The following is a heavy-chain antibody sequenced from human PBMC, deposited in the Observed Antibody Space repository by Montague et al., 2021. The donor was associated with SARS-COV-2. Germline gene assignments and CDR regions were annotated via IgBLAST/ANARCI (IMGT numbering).Heavy chain of an antibody. CDR3: ARQDAWAYCGDECYRGWFDP. V-gene: IGHV4-59*01. CDR2: IFYSGST. J-gene: IGHJ5*02. CDR1: FGSISTYY. D-gene: IGHD2-21*01. Sequence: SETLSLTCTVSFGSISTYYWSWIRQPPGKGLEWIGFIFYSGSTKYNPSLKRRVSISLDTSKNQFSLKLSSVTAADTAVYYCARQDAWAYCGDECYRGWFDPWGQGTLVTVSS.